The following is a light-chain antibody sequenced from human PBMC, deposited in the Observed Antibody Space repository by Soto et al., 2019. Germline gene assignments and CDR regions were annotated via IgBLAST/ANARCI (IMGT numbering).Light chain of an antibody. CDR1: RSVSTN. Sequence: DIILTQSPATLSVSPGERATLSCRASRSVSTNLTWYQHKLGQGPRLLIYDASTRLTGDPARFSRNGSGTDFTLIISYLKSEDFVGYYCQQYDKSLPRVTFRGGTKVEI. CDR2: DAS. CDR3: QQYDKSLPRVT. J-gene: IGKJ4*01. V-gene: IGKV3-15*01.